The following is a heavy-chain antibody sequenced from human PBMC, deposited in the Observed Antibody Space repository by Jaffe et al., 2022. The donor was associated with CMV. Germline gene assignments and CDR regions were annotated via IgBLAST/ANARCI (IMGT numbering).Heavy chain of an antibody. CDR2: INPNSGGT. CDR1: GYTFTGYY. D-gene: IGHD6-19*01. CDR3: APERVGYSSGLDWFDP. J-gene: IGHJ5*02. Sequence: QVQLVQSGAEVKKPGASVKVSCKASGYTFTGYYMHWVRQAPGQGLEWMGWINPNSGGTNYAQKFQGRVTMTRDTSISTAYMELSRLRSDDTAVYYCAPERVGYSSGLDWFDPWGQGTLVTVSS. V-gene: IGHV1-2*02.